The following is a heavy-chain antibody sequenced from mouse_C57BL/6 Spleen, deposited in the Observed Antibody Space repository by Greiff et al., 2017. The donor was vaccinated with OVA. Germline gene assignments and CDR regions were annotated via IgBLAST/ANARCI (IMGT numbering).Heavy chain of an antibody. CDR3: AREEGSTMRGDY. J-gene: IGHJ2*01. Sequence: QVQLQQSGAELARPGASVKLSCKASGYTFTSYGISWVKQRTGQGLEWIGEIYPRSGNTYYNEKFKGKATLTADKSSSTAYMELRSLTSEDSAVYFCAREEGSTMRGDYWGQGTTLTVSS. CDR2: IYPRSGNT. V-gene: IGHV1-81*01. D-gene: IGHD2-4*01. CDR1: GYTFTSYG.